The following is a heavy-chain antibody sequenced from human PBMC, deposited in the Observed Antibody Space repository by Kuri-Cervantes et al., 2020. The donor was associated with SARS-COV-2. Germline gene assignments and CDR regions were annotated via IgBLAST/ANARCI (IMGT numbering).Heavy chain of an antibody. D-gene: IGHD2-2*01. CDR3: AKSLDIVVVPAATDY. J-gene: IGHJ4*02. CDR1: GFTFSDYD. V-gene: IGHV3-23*01. CDR2: ISGSGGST. Sequence: GESLKISCAASGFTFSDYDMNWVRQAPGKGLEWVSAISGSGGSTYYADSVKGRFTISRDNSENTLYLQMNSLRAEDTAVYYCAKSLDIVVVPAATDYWGQGTLVTVSS.